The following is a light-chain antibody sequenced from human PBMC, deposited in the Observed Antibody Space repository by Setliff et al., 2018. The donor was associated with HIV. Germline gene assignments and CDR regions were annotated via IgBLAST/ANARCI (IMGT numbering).Light chain of an antibody. V-gene: IGLV2-11*01. CDR1: SSDVGGYQQ. CDR3: CSYAGSYRYV. J-gene: IGLJ1*01. CDR2: DVS. Sequence: QSALTQPRSVSGSPGQSVTISCTGTSSDVGGYQQVSWYQQHPGKAPKVMIYDVSRRPSGVPDRFSGSKSGNTASLTISGLQAEDEADYYCCSYAGSYRYVFGTGTRSPS.